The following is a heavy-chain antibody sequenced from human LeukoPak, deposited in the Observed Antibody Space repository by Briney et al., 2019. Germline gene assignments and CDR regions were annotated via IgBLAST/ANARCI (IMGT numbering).Heavy chain of an antibody. CDR2: IIPIFGTA. J-gene: IGHJ4*02. D-gene: IGHD5-18*01. Sequence: GASVKVSCKASGYTFTRYAISWVRQAPGQGLEWMGGIIPIFGTANYAQKFQGRVTITADESTSTAYMELSSLRSEDTAVYYCARVKTSVGYSYGHGYFDYWGQGTLVTVSS. V-gene: IGHV1-69*13. CDR3: ARVKTSVGYSYGHGYFDY. CDR1: GYTFTRYA.